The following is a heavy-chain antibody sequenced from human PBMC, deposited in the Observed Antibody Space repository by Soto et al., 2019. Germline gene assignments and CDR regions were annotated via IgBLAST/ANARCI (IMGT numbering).Heavy chain of an antibody. CDR1: GFTFSSYA. V-gene: IGHV3-30-3*01. CDR3: ARGVYSYSPTPYFDY. D-gene: IGHD5-18*01. CDR2: ISYDGSNK. Sequence: GGSLRLSCAASGFTFSSYAMHWVRQAPGKGLEWVAVISYDGSNKYYADSVKGRFTISRDNSKNTLYLQMNSLRAEDTAVYYCARGVYSYSPTPYFDYWGQGTLVTVSS. J-gene: IGHJ4*02.